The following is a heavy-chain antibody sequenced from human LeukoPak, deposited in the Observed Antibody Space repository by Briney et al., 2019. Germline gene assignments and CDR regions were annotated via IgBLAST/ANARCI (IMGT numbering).Heavy chain of an antibody. CDR3: ATLPLTTLRWALDY. V-gene: IGHV3-30*04. J-gene: IGHJ4*02. CDR2: ISYDGSNK. D-gene: IGHD4-23*01. CDR1: GFTFGSYA. Sequence: GRSLRLSCAASGFTFGSYAMHWVRQAPGKGLEWVAVISYDGSNKYYADSVKGRFTISRDNSKNTLYLQMNSLRAEDTAVYYCATLPLTTLRWALDYWGQGTLVTVSS.